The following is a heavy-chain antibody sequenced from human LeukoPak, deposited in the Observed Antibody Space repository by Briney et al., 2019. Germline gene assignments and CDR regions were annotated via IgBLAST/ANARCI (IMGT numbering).Heavy chain of an antibody. CDR2: ISGSAGNT. J-gene: IGHJ4*02. V-gene: IGHV3-23*01. CDR3: AKGGGYYYDSSGHWDY. Sequence: PGGSLRLSCAASGFTFSSYATSWVRQAPGKGLEWVSAISGSAGNTYYGDSVKGRFTISRDNSKNTLYLQMNSLRAEDTAVYYCAKGGGYYYDSSGHWDYWGQGTLVTVSS. CDR1: GFTFSSYA. D-gene: IGHD3-22*01.